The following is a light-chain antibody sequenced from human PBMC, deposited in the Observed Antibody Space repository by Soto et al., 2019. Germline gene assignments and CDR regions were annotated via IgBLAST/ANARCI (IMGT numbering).Light chain of an antibody. J-gene: IGLJ1*01. V-gene: IGLV2-14*01. Sequence: QSALTQPASFSGSPGQSITISCTGTSSDVGGYNYVSWYQQHPGKAPKLMIYEVSNRPSGVSNRFSGSKSGNTASLTISGLQAEDEADYFCSSYGSTSTGYVFGTGTKLTVL. CDR1: SSDVGGYNY. CDR2: EVS. CDR3: SSYGSTSTGYV.